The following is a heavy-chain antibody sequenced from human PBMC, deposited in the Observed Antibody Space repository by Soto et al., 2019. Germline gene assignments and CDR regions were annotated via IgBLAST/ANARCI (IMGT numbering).Heavy chain of an antibody. J-gene: IGHJ5*02. CDR3: ARSVDP. CDR2: IFYSGTT. Sequence: TLSLTCTVSSGSINSGGYYWSWISQHPGKGLEWIGYIFYSGTTYYNPSLKSRVTISVDTSKNQFSLKLNSVTAADTAVYYCARSVDPWGQGTLVTVSS. V-gene: IGHV4-31*03. CDR1: SGSINSGGYY.